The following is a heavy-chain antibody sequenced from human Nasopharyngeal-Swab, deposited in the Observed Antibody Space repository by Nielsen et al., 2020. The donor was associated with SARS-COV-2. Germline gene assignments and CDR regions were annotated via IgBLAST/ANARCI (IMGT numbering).Heavy chain of an antibody. V-gene: IGHV7-4-1*02. CDR2: INTNTGHP. J-gene: IGHJ6*03. D-gene: IGHD3-16*01. Sequence: ASVKVSCKASGYTFTSYAMNWVRQAPGQGLEWMGWINTNTGHPTYAQGFTGRFVFSLDTSVSTAYLQISSLKAEDTAVYYCAGAPYPPYYYYYYMDVWGKGTTVTVSS. CDR1: GYTFTSYA. CDR3: AGAPYPPYYYYYYMDV.